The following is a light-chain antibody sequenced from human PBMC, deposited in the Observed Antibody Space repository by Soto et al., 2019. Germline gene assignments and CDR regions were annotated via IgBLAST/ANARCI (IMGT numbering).Light chain of an antibody. V-gene: IGKV1-5*01. CDR2: DAS. J-gene: IGKJ1*01. CDR1: QSISSW. Sequence: DIQMTQSPSTLSASVGDRVTTTCRASQSISSWLAWYQQEPGKAPKLLIYDASSLESGVPSRFSGSGSGTEFTLTISRLEPEDFAVYCCQQYGSSPRTFGQGTKVDNK. CDR3: QQYGSSPRT.